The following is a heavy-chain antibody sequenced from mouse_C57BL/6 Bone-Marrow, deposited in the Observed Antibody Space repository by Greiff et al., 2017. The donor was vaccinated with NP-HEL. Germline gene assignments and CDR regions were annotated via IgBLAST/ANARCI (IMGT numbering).Heavy chain of an antibody. J-gene: IGHJ2*01. V-gene: IGHV1-54*01. CDR2: INPGSGGT. CDR3: AIWLRSFDY. D-gene: IGHD2-2*01. Sequence: QVQLKQSGAELVRPGTSVKVSCKASGYAFTNYLIEWVKQRPGQGLEWIGVINPGSGGTNYNEKFKGKATLTADKSSGTAYMQLSSLTSEDSAVYFCAIWLRSFDYWGQGTTLTVSS. CDR1: GYAFTNYL.